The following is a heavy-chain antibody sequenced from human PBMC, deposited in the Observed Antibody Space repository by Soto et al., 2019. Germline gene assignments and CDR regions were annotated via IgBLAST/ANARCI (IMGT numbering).Heavy chain of an antibody. CDR3: AIEDGGGGRRHDF. CDR2: INPSDGST. J-gene: IGHJ4*02. CDR1: GYTFAMHY. V-gene: IGHV1-46*01. D-gene: IGHD2-15*01. Sequence: QVQLVQSGAEVKKPGASVKISCKTSGYTFAMHYIHWVRQAPGQGLEWMGMINPSDGSTSYVQKFQGRVTMTRDTSATTVFLNMSRLTAHDTAVFYCAIEDGGGGRRHDFWGQGTLVTFSS.